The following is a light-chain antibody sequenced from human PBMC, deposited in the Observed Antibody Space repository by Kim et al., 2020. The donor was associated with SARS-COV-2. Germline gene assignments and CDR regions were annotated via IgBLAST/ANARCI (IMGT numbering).Light chain of an antibody. V-gene: IGKV3-11*01. CDR3: QQRSNWPRSIT. Sequence: PGERATLSCRASQSVSSYLAWYQQKPGQAPRLLIYDASNRATGIAARFSGSGSGTDFTLTISSLEPEDFAVYYCQQRSNWPRSITFGQGTRLEIK. J-gene: IGKJ5*01. CDR1: QSVSSY. CDR2: DAS.